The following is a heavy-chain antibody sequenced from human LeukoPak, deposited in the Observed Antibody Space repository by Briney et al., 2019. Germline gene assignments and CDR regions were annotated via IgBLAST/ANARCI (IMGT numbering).Heavy chain of an antibody. J-gene: IGHJ6*03. V-gene: IGHV3-9*01. CDR1: GFTFDDYA. CDR3: ARARVVPAAPGSIGYYMDV. CDR2: ISWNSGSI. D-gene: IGHD2-2*01. Sequence: GGSLRLSCAASGFTFDDYAMHWVRQAPGKGLEWVSGISWNSGSIGYADSVKGRFTISRDNAKISLYLQINSLRAEDTAVYYCARARVVPAAPGSIGYYMDVWGKGTTVTVSS.